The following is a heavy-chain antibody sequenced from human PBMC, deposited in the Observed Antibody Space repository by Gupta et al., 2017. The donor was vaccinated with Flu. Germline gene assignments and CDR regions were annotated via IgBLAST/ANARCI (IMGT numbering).Heavy chain of an antibody. CDR2: INPNSGGT. Sequence: QVQLVQYGAEVKKPGASVKVSCKASGYTFTFYYMHWVRKAHGQGLEWMGWINPNSGGTKYAQKCQGRVTLTRDTSIGTAYMDLSRLRSYDTAIYYCARDAPDYANYEDYYDYQGMDVWGQGTTVTVSS. V-gene: IGHV1-2*02. J-gene: IGHJ6*02. CDR1: GYTFTFYY. CDR3: ARDAPDYANYEDYYDYQGMDV. D-gene: IGHD4-17*01.